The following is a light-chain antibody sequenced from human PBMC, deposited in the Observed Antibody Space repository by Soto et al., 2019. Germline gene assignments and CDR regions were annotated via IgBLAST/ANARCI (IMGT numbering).Light chain of an antibody. Sequence: QSVLTQPPSASGTPGQRVTISCSGSSSNIGSNYVYWYQQLPGMVPKLLIYSDNRRPSGVPDRLSGSKSGTSASLAISGFRSEDEADYYCATWDDRLSGRVFGGGTKLTVL. V-gene: IGLV1-47*02. CDR3: ATWDDRLSGRV. CDR2: SDN. CDR1: SSNIGSNY. J-gene: IGLJ3*02.